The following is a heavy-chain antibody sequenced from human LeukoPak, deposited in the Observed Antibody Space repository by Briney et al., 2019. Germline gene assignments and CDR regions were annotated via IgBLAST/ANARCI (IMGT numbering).Heavy chain of an antibody. CDR3: ARDREKAVAGRGRFDY. CDR1: GYTFTSYG. Sequence: ASVKVSCKASGYTFTSYGISWVRQAPGQGLEWMGWISAYNGNTNYAQKLQGRVTMTTDTSTSTAYMELRSLRPDDTAVYYCARDREKAVAGRGRFDYWGQGTLVTVSS. CDR2: ISAYNGNT. V-gene: IGHV1-18*01. D-gene: IGHD6-19*01. J-gene: IGHJ4*02.